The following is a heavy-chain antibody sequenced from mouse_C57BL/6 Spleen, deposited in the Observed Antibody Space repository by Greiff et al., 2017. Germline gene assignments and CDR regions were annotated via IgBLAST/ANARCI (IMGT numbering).Heavy chain of an antibody. V-gene: IGHV1-59*01. CDR3: AWGGNFYFDY. Sequence: QVQLQQPGAELVRPGTSVKLSCKASGYTFTSYWMHWVKQRPGQGLEWIGVIDPSDSYTNYNQKFKGKATLTVDTSSSTAYMQLSRLTSEDSAVYYCAWGGNFYFDYWGQGTTLTVSS. D-gene: IGHD2-1*01. CDR1: GYTFTSYW. J-gene: IGHJ2*01. CDR2: IDPSDSYT.